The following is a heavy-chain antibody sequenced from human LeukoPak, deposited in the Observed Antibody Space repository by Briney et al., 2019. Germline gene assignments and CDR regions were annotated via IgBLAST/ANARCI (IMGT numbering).Heavy chain of an antibody. CDR2: IYSGGNT. V-gene: IGHV3-66*01. CDR3: ARVIVDTGYDAFDI. Sequence: GGSLRLSCAASGFTVSSNYMSWVRQAPGKGLEWLSIIYSGGNTYYADSGKGRFTISRDNSKNTVFLQMNSLRAEDTAVYYCARVIVDTGYDAFDIWGQGTMVTASS. CDR1: GFTVSSNY. D-gene: IGHD5-18*01. J-gene: IGHJ3*02.